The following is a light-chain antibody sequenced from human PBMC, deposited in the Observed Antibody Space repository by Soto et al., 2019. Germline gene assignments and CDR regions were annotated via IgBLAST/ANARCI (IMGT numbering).Light chain of an antibody. V-gene: IGKV3-20*01. J-gene: IGKJ4*01. CDR1: QSISSTY. Sequence: EVVLTQSPGTLSLSPGERATLSCRASQSISSTYLAWYQQKPGQPPRLFIYGASSRATGIPDRFSGSGSGTDFTLTISSLEPEDFAVYYCQQYGSSPLTFGGGTKVEIK. CDR3: QQYGSSPLT. CDR2: GAS.